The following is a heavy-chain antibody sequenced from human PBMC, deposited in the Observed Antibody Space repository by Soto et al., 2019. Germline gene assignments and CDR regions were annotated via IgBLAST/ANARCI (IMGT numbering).Heavy chain of an antibody. CDR1: GYTFTTYA. J-gene: IGHJ5*02. CDR3: AREKEPPGPWFGP. Sequence: QVQLVQSGAEVRKPGASVKISCQASGYTFTTYALYWVRQAPGQRLEWMGWINGGDGNTRYSQKFQDRVTITRDTPASTTYMELSSLRSEDTAVYYCAREKEPPGPWFGPWGQGTLVTVSS. V-gene: IGHV1-3*01. CDR2: INGGDGNT. D-gene: IGHD2-8*02.